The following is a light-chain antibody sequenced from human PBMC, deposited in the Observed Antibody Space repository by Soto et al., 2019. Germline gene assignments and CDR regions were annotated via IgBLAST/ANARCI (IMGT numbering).Light chain of an antibody. CDR1: SNDVGTYNH. CDR2: DVS. Sequence: QSALTQPRSVSGSPGQSVTISCTGTSNDVGTYNHVSWYQQHPGKAPKVMIYDVSKRPSGVPDRFSGSKSGNTASLTISGLQAEDEADYYCCSYAGTYIFYVFGTGTKLTVL. J-gene: IGLJ1*01. V-gene: IGLV2-11*01. CDR3: CSYAGTYIFYV.